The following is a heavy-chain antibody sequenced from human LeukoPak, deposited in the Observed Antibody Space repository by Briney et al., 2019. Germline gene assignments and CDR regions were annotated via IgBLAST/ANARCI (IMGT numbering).Heavy chain of an antibody. Sequence: PSETLSLTCTVSGGSISSSSYYWGWIRQPPGKGLEWIGSIYYSGSTYYNPSLKSRVTISVDTSKNQFSLKLSSVTAADTAVYYCARRGAMVRGDLFDYWGQGTLVTVSS. CDR3: ARRGAMVRGDLFDY. CDR2: IYYSGST. J-gene: IGHJ4*02. D-gene: IGHD3-10*01. V-gene: IGHV4-39*07. CDR1: GGSISSSSYY.